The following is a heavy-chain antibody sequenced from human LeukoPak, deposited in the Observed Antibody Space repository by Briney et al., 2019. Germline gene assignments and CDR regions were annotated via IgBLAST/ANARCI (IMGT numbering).Heavy chain of an antibody. CDR2: SSAYNGNT. CDR3: ARFWSGALDY. V-gene: IGHV1-18*01. Sequence: GASVRXSCKASGYTFTSYGISWVRQAPGQGLEWMGWSSAYNGNTNYAQKLQGRVTINTDTTTRTAYMELRSLRSDDTAVYYCARFWSGALDYWGQGTLVTVSS. CDR1: GYTFTSYG. J-gene: IGHJ4*02. D-gene: IGHD3-3*01.